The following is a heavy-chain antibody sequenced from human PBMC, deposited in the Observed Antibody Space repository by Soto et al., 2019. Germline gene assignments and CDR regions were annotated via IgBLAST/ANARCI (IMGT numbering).Heavy chain of an antibody. CDR3: ARDREEDYMNV. J-gene: IGHJ6*03. CDR1: GFTFRSYS. CDR2: ISTSLSTT. V-gene: IGHV3-48*01. Sequence: GGSLRLSCAASGFTFRSYSMNWVRQAPGKGLEWVSYISTSLSTTYYADSVKGRFTISRDNANNSLYLQMSSLRAEDTAVYYCARDREEDYMNVWGKGTTVTVSS.